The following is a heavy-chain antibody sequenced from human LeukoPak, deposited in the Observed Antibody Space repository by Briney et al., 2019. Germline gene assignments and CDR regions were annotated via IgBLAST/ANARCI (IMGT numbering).Heavy chain of an antibody. CDR3: ARVRGDYSYGMDV. V-gene: IGHV3-53*01. J-gene: IGHJ6*04. CDR2: IYTGGGT. CDR1: GFSVSSNY. Sequence: GGSLRLSCAASGFSVSSNYMSWVRQAPGKGLEWVSVIYTGGGTYYADSVKGRFSISRDNSKNMLYLQMNRLRGEDTAVYHCARVRGDYSYGMDVWGKGTTVTVSS. D-gene: IGHD3-10*01.